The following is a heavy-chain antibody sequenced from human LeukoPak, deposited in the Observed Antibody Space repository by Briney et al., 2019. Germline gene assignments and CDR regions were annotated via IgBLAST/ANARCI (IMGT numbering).Heavy chain of an antibody. CDR1: GGSLSDYY. D-gene: IGHD3-10*01. J-gene: IGHJ5*02. CDR2: INHGGST. V-gene: IGHV4-34*01. Sequence: SETLSLTCAVQGGSLSDYYWSWIRQPPGKGLEWIGEINHGGSTNYNPSLKSRVSTSVDTSKNQFSLKLSSVTAADTAVYYCARHGRDYQGSGTYYAFDPWGQGTLVTVSS. CDR3: ARHGRDYQGSGTYYAFDP.